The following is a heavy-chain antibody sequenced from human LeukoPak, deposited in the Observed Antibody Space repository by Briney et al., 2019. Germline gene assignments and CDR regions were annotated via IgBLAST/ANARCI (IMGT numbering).Heavy chain of an antibody. CDR3: AKRGTSGWSRAALEY. Sequence: PGGSLRLSCAASGFTFSSYAMSWVRQAPGKGLEWVPAISGSGGSTYYADSVKGRFTISRDNSKNTLYLQMNSLRAEDTAVYYCAKRGTSGWSRAALEYWGQGTLVIVSS. CDR2: ISGSGGST. D-gene: IGHD6-19*01. V-gene: IGHV3-23*01. CDR1: GFTFSSYA. J-gene: IGHJ4*02.